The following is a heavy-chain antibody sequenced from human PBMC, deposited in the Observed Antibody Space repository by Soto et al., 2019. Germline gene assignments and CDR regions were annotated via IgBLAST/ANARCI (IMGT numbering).Heavy chain of an antibody. V-gene: IGHV3-48*01. Sequence: PGGSLRLSCAASGFSFSSYPMNWVRQAPGRGLEWVSYISSSTTIYYADSVKGRFTISRDNAKNSLYLQMNSLRAEDTAVYYCATDPYYFDLWGQGTPVTVSS. J-gene: IGHJ4*01. CDR2: ISSSTTI. CDR1: GFSFSSYP. CDR3: ATDPYYFDL.